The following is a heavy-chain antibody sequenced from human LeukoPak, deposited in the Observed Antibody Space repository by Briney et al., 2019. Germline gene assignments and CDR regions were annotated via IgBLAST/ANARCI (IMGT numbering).Heavy chain of an antibody. CDR1: GFTFSSYN. CDR2: TSYDGSKK. V-gene: IGHV3-30*03. CDR3: ARDWGSDEAIDY. D-gene: IGHD2-21*02. Sequence: GGSLRLSCAASGFTFSSYNMQWVRQAPGKGLEWVAGTSYDGSKKFYADSVKGRFTISRDNSKNTVLLQMNSLRAEDTAIYYCARDWGSDEAIDYWGQGTLVTVSS. J-gene: IGHJ4*02.